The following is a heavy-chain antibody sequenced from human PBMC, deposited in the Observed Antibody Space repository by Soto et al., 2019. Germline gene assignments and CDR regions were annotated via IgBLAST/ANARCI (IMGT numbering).Heavy chain of an antibody. CDR2: ISGSGGST. Sequence: GGSLRLSCAASGFTFSSYAMSWVRQAPGKGLEWVSAISGSGGSTYYADSVKGRFTISRDNSKNTLYLQMNSLRAEDTAVYYCAKEKNVDNAMVFGDAFDIWGQGTMVTVSS. CDR3: AKEKNVDNAMVFGDAFDI. D-gene: IGHD5-18*01. CDR1: GFTFSSYA. J-gene: IGHJ3*02. V-gene: IGHV3-23*01.